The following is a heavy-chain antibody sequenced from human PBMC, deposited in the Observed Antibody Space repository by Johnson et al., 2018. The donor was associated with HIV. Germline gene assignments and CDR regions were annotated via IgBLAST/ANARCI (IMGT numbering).Heavy chain of an antibody. V-gene: IGHV3-48*03. Sequence: EVQLVESGGGLVQPGRSLRLSCAASGFTFDDYAMHWVRQAPGKGLEWVSYISGSGYIIYSADSVKGRFSISRDNAKNSLYLQVNSLRDEDTAVYYCARDNLSMGAFDIWGPGTMVTVSS. CDR3: ARDNLSMGAFDI. CDR1: GFTFDDYA. J-gene: IGHJ3*02. CDR2: ISGSGYII. D-gene: IGHD3-16*01.